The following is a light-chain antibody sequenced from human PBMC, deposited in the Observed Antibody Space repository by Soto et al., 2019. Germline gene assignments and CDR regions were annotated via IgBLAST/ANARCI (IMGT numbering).Light chain of an antibody. CDR2: DVN. J-gene: IGLJ1*01. Sequence: HSVLTQTGSVSGSPGQSFTISCTATSSDVGGYYYVSWYQQHPGKAPKLMIYDVNKRPSGVPDRFSASKSGITASLTISGLQAEDEADYYCCSYAGTYAFYVFGTGTKSPS. V-gene: IGLV2-11*01. CDR3: CSYAGTYAFYV. CDR1: SSDVGGYYY.